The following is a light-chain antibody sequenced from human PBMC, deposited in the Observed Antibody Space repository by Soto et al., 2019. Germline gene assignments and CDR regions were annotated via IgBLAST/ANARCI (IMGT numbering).Light chain of an antibody. Sequence: DIVMTQSPDSLAVSLGERATINCKSSQSVLYSSNNKNYLGWYQQKPEQPPKLLIYWASTRESGVPDRFSGSGSGTDFALTISSLQAEDVAVYYCQHYYSTPPTFGPGTKVDIK. CDR2: WAS. J-gene: IGKJ3*01. CDR3: QHYYSTPPT. V-gene: IGKV4-1*01. CDR1: QSVLYSSNNKNY.